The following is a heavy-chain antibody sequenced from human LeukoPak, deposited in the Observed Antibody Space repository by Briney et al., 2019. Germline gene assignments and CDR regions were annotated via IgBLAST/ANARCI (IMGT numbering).Heavy chain of an antibody. D-gene: IGHD4-17*01. Sequence: GGSLRLSCAASGFTFSSYSMNWVRQAPGKGLEWVSYISSSSSTIYYADSVKGRFTISRDNAKNSLYLQMNSLRAEDTAVYYCARGFDYGDCGYWGQGTLVTVSS. CDR2: ISSSSSTI. CDR3: ARGFDYGDCGY. J-gene: IGHJ4*02. CDR1: GFTFSSYS. V-gene: IGHV3-48*01.